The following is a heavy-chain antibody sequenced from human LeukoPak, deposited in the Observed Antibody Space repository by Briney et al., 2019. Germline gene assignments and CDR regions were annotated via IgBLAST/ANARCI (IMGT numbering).Heavy chain of an antibody. V-gene: IGHV1-2*02. CDR2: INPNSGGT. J-gene: IGHJ4*02. Sequence: ASVKVSCKASGYTFTGYHMHWVRQAPGQGLEWMGWINPNSGGTNYAQKFQGRVTMTRDTSISTAYMELSRLRSDDTAVYYCARVPIVVVPAAIDYWGQGTLVTVSS. D-gene: IGHD2-2*01. CDR1: GYTFTGYH. CDR3: ARVPIVVVPAAIDY.